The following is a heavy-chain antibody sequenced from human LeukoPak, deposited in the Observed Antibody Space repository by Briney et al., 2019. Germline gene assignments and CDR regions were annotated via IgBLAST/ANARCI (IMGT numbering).Heavy chain of an antibody. CDR3: ARTYYYDSSGYCPPPHDDAFDI. CDR2: ISYDGSNK. J-gene: IGHJ3*02. CDR1: GFTFSSYA. D-gene: IGHD3-22*01. V-gene: IGHV3-30-3*01. Sequence: GGSLRLSCAASGFTFSSYAMHWVRQAPGKGLEWVAVISYDGSNKYYADSVKGRFTISRGNSKNTLYLQMNSLRAEDTAVYYCARTYYYDSSGYCPPPHDDAFDIWGQGTMVTVSS.